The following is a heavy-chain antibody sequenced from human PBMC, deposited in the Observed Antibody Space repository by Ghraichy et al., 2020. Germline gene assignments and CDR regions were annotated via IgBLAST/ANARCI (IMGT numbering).Heavy chain of an antibody. CDR3: ARANGGGSYRNYYYYYGMDV. Sequence: GESLNISCKGSGYSFTSYWIGWVRQMPGKGLEWMGIIYPGDSDTRYSPSFQGQVTISADKSISTAYLQWSSLKASDTAMYYCARANGGGSYRNYYYYYGMDVWGQGTTVTVSS. V-gene: IGHV5-51*01. D-gene: IGHD1-26*01. CDR1: GYSFTSYW. CDR2: IYPGDSDT. J-gene: IGHJ6*02.